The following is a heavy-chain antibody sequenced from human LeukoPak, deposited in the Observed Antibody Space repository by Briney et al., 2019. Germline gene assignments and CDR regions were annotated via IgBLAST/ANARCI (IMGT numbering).Heavy chain of an antibody. D-gene: IGHD2-21*02. J-gene: IGHJ4*02. V-gene: IGHV1-2*02. CDR3: AREPTENCGGDCYHLDY. CDR2: IHPRRGDT. Sequence: ASVKVSCKASGYSFTAFYIHWVRQAPGQGLEWMGWIHPRRGDTNYAQKFQGRVTMTRDTSISTAYMELSRLRSDDTAVYYCAREPTENCGGDCYHLDYWGQGTLVTVSS. CDR1: GYSFTAFY.